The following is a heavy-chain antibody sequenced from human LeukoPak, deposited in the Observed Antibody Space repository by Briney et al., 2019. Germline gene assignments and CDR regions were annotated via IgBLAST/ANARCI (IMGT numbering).Heavy chain of an antibody. CDR1: GFSFTSYA. D-gene: IGHD5-18*01. Sequence: GGSLRLPCAASGFSFTSYAMTWVRQAPGKGLEWVSAISGSGGSTYYADSVKGRFTISRDNSKNTLYLQMNSLRAEDTAVYYCAKNADTAMDKYFDYWGQGTLVTVSS. J-gene: IGHJ4*02. CDR3: AKNADTAMDKYFDY. V-gene: IGHV3-23*01. CDR2: ISGSGGST.